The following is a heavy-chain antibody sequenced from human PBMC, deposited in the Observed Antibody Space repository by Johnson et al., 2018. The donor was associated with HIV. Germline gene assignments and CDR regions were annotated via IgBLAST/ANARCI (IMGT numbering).Heavy chain of an antibody. D-gene: IGHD1-7*01. CDR3: ARDWNNWNYGVPDAFDI. Sequence: HEQLVESGGGVVQPGRSLRLSCAASGFTFSSYAMHWVRQAPGKGLEWVAVISYDGSNKYYADSVKGRFTISRDNSKNTLYLQMNSLRAEDTAVYYCARDWNNWNYGVPDAFDIWGQGTMVTVSS. J-gene: IGHJ3*02. CDR1: GFTFSSYA. V-gene: IGHV3-30*04. CDR2: ISYDGSNK.